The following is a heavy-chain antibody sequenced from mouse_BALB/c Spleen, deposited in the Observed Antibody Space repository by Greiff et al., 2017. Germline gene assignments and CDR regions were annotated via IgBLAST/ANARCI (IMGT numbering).Heavy chain of an antibody. CDR3: ARETQGAMDY. Sequence: QVQLQQSGAELVRSGASVKLSCTASGFNIKDYYMHWVKQRPGQGLEWIGYINPSSGYTNYNQKFKDKATLTADKSSSTAYMQLSSLTSEDSAVYYCARETQGAMDYWGQGTSVTVSS. V-gene: IGHV1S26*01. J-gene: IGHJ4*01. CDR2: INPSSGYT. CDR1: GFNIKDYY. D-gene: IGHD3-1*01.